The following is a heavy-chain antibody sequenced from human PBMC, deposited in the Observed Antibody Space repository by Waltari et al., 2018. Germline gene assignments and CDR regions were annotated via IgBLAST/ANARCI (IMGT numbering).Heavy chain of an antibody. D-gene: IGHD6-6*01. Sequence: QVQLVESGGGVVQPGRSLRLSCAASGFTFSSYAMHWVRQAPGKGLEWVAVISYDGSNKYYADSVKGRFTISRDNSKNTLYLQMNSLRAEDTAVYYCARGAARRGIYYYYYMDVWGKGTTVTISS. CDR3: ARGAARRGIYYYYYMDV. J-gene: IGHJ6*03. CDR1: GFTFSSYA. V-gene: IGHV3-30-3*01. CDR2: ISYDGSNK.